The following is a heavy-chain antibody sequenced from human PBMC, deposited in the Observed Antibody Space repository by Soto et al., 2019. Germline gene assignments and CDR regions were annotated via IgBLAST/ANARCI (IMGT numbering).Heavy chain of an antibody. D-gene: IGHD2-15*01. J-gene: IGHJ4*02. CDR3: ARGEDGVAIPSAY. CDR1: GGSISSYY. V-gene: IGHV4-59*01. Sequence: SSETLSLTCTVSGGSISSYYWSWIRQPPGKGLEWIGYIYYSGSTNYNPSLKSRVTISVDTSKNQFSLKLSSVTAADTAVYYCARGEDGVAIPSAYWGKGTLVTVSS. CDR2: IYYSGST.